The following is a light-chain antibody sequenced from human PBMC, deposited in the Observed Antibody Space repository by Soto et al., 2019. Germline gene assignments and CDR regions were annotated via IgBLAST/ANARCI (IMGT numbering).Light chain of an antibody. V-gene: IGKV1-8*01. Sequence: AIRMTQSPSSFSASTGDRVTITCRASQGISSYLAWYQQKPGKAPKLLIYAASTLHSGVPSRFSGSGSGTDFTLTISCLQSEDFATYYCQQYYSYPQYTFGQGTKLEIK. CDR3: QQYYSYPQYT. J-gene: IGKJ2*01. CDR2: AAS. CDR1: QGISSY.